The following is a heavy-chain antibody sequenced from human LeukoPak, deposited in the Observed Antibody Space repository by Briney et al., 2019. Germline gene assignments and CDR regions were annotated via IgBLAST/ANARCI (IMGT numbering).Heavy chain of an antibody. CDR3: ARDLHGAHYFDY. V-gene: IGHV1-18*01. D-gene: IGHD4-17*01. Sequence: ASVKVSCKASGYTFTNYAISWVRQASGQGLEWMGWISAYNDNINYAQKLQGRVTMTTDTSTSTAYMELRSLRSDDTAVYYCARDLHGAHYFDYWGQGTLVTVSS. CDR1: GYTFTNYA. J-gene: IGHJ4*02. CDR2: ISAYNDNI.